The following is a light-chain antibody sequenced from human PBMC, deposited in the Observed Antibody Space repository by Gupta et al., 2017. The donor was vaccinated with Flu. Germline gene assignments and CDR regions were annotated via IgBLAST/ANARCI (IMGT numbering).Light chain of an antibody. CDR1: QSVSSY. J-gene: IGKJ2*01. CDR3: QQRSNWPPEYT. V-gene: IGKV3-11*01. CDR2: DAS. Sequence: TLSLSPGERATLSCRASQSVSSYLAWYQQKPGQAPRLLIYDASNRATGIPARFSGSGSGTDFTLTISSLEPEDFAVYYCQQRSNWPPEYTFGQGTKMEIK.